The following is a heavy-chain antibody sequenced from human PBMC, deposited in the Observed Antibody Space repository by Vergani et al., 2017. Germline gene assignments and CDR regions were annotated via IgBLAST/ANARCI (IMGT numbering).Heavy chain of an antibody. CDR2: IYPDDSDT. J-gene: IGHJ6*02. V-gene: IGHV5-51*01. CDR1: GYSFTSYW. CDR3: ARQFSWSGSSHYGMDV. Sequence: EVQLVQSGAEVKKPGESLKISCKGSGYSFTSYWIGWVPQMPEKGLEWMGIIYPDDSDTRYSPSFQGQVTISADKSISTAYLQWSSLKASDTAIYYCARQFSWSGSSHYGMDVWGQGTTVTVSS. D-gene: IGHD1-26*01.